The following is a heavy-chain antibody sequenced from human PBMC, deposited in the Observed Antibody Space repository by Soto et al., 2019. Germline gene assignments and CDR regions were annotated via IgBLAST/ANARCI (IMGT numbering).Heavy chain of an antibody. CDR1: GFSFRKSL. CDR2: IKSKTDGGAT. D-gene: IGHD3-10*01. Sequence: GSLGLPRPISGFSFRKSLMSWDRPAPREGLVWVGRIKSKTDGGATDYAAPVKGRFIISRDDSKNTLYLQMNSLKTEDTAVYYCTTDSVGGYYYYGMDVWGQGTTVTVSS. J-gene: IGHJ6*02. CDR3: TTDSVGGYYYYGMDV. V-gene: IGHV3-15*01.